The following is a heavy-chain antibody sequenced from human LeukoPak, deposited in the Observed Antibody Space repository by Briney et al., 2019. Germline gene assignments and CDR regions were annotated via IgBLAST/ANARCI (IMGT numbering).Heavy chain of an antibody. CDR3: ARKVSQLAPSQGFDY. V-gene: IGHV4-34*01. CDR1: GGSFSGYY. Sequence: SETLSLTCAVYGGSFSGYYWSWLRQPPGKGLEWIGEINHSGSTNYNPSLKSRVTISVDTSKNQFSLKLSSVTAADTAVYYCARKVSQLAPSQGFDYWGQGTLVTVSS. J-gene: IGHJ4*02. D-gene: IGHD6-13*01. CDR2: INHSGST.